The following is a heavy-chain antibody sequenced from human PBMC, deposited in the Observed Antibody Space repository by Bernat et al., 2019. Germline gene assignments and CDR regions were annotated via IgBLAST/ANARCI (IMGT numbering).Heavy chain of an antibody. J-gene: IGHJ4*02. CDR1: GFTFSSYG. Sequence: QVQLVESGGGVVQPGRSLRLSCAASGFTFSSYGMHWVRQAPGKGLEWVAVISYDGSNKYYADSVKGRFTISRDNSKNTLYLQMNSLRAEDTAVYYWAKDYGEYYYGSGGYFDYWGQGSLVRVS. CDR2: ISYDGSNK. D-gene: IGHD3-10*01. V-gene: IGHV3-30*18. CDR3: AKDYGEYYYGSGGYFDY.